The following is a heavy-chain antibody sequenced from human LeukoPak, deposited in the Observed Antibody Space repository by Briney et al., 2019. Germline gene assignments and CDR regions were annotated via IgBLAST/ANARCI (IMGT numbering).Heavy chain of an antibody. V-gene: IGHV1-18*01. CDR3: ARDPTVYSSGWDYFDY. Sequence: ASVKVSCKASGGTFSNYAISWVRQAPGQGLEWMGWISAYNGNTNYAQKLQGRVTMTTDTSTSTAYMELRSLRSDDTAVYYCARDPTVYSSGWDYFDYWGQGTLVTVSS. CDR1: GGTFSNYA. J-gene: IGHJ4*02. CDR2: ISAYNGNT. D-gene: IGHD6-19*01.